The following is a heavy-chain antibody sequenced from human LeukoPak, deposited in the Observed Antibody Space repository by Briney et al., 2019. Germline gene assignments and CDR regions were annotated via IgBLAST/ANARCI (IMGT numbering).Heavy chain of an antibody. CDR2: INHSGST. CDR1: GGSFSGYY. V-gene: IGHV4-34*01. D-gene: IGHD1-26*01. Sequence: PSETLSLTCAVYGGSFSGYYWSWIRQPPGKGLEWIGEINHSGSTNYNPSLKSRVTISVDTSQNQFSLKLSSVTAADTAVYYCAIGKWELPDYWGEGTLVSVSS. CDR3: AIGKWELPDY. J-gene: IGHJ4*02.